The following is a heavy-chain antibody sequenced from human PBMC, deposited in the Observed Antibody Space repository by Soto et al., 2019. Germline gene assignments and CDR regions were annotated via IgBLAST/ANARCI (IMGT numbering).Heavy chain of an antibody. CDR2: ISYDGSNI. CDR1: GFTFSSYG. CDR3: ARSSSNKRGLDC. Sequence: QVQLVESGGGVVQPGRSLRLSCAASGFTFSSYGMHWVRQAPGKGLEWVAVISYDGSNIYYADSVKGRFTISRDNSKNTLYLQMNSLRAEDTAVYYCARSSSNKRGLDCWGQGTLVTISS. D-gene: IGHD6-13*01. V-gene: IGHV3-30*03. J-gene: IGHJ4*02.